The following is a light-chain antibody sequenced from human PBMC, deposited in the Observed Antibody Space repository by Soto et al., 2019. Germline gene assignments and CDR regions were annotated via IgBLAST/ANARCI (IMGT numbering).Light chain of an antibody. Sequence: QSVLAQPPSVSGAPGQRVTISCTGSGSNIGAGYDVYWYQHLPGTAPKLLIYGNTNRPSGVPDRFSGSKSGTSASLAITGLQAEDEADYYCQSYDSSLSGLDVFGTGTKVTVL. CDR2: GNT. J-gene: IGLJ1*01. CDR1: GSNIGAGYD. CDR3: QSYDSSLSGLDV. V-gene: IGLV1-40*01.